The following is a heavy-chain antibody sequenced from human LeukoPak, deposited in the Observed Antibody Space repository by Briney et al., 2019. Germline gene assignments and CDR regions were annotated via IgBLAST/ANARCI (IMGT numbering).Heavy chain of an antibody. J-gene: IGHJ4*02. D-gene: IGHD5-12*01. CDR2: ISSSSSYT. V-gene: IGHV3-11*05. CDR3: ARDSGYSGYSDY. Sequence: PGGSLRLSCAASGFTFSDYYMSWFRQAPGKGLEWVSYISSSSSYTDYADSVKGRFTISRDNAKNSLNLQMNSLRAEDTAVYYCARDSGYSGYSDYWGQGTLVTVSS. CDR1: GFTFSDYY.